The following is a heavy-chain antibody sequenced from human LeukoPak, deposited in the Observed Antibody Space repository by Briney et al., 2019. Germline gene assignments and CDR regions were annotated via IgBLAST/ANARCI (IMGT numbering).Heavy chain of an antibody. CDR3: AKMGGHFYDSSTYDPNWFDH. D-gene: IGHD3-22*01. CDR2: VNHSWRT. J-gene: IGHJ5*02. CDR1: GGSIRRNY. V-gene: IGHV4-59*01. Sequence: SETLSLTCTVSGGSIRRNYWCWGRQAQPKGLDLQGYVNHSWRTIVGPALKSRATFPIDMSQNQISLKLTSVTAADTALYYCAKMGGHFYDSSTYDPNWFDHWGQGILVTVSS.